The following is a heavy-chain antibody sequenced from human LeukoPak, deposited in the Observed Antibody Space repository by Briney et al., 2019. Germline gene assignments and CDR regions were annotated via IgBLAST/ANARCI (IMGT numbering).Heavy chain of an antibody. CDR3: ARGRDGYNFLNRGEYYYFDY. D-gene: IGHD5-24*01. CDR1: GGSISSYY. J-gene: IGHJ4*02. V-gene: IGHV4-59*08. CDR2: IYYSGST. Sequence: SETLSLTCTVSGGSISSYYWSWIRQPPGKGLEWIGYIYYSGSTNYNPSLKSRVTISLDTSKNQFSLKLSSVTAADTAVYYCARGRDGYNFLNRGEYYYFDYWGQGTLVTVSS.